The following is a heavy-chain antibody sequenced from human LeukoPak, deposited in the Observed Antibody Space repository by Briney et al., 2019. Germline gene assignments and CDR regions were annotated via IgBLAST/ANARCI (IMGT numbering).Heavy chain of an antibody. D-gene: IGHD2-15*01. CDR1: GGSISSYY. CDR2: IYYTGST. CDR3: ARDQDVPKYYNYAMDV. V-gene: IGHV4-59*01. Sequence: SETLSLTCTVSGGSISSYYWSWIRQSPGKGLEWIGNIYYTGSTNYNPSLKSRVIISVDTSKNQFSLRLTSVTAADTAVYYCARDQDVPKYYNYAMDVWGQGTTVTVSS. J-gene: IGHJ6*02.